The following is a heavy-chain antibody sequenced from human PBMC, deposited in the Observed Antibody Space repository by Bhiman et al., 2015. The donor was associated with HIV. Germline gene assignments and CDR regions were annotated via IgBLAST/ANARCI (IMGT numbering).Heavy chain of an antibody. CDR3: ARLKFVDSGPLIYAPFYYYGMDV. Sequence: EVQLVESGGVVVQPGGSLRLSCAASGFTFSSYEMNWVRQAPGKGLEWVSYISSRGNTIYYADSVKGRFTISRDNAKNSLSLQMNSLRAEDTAIYHCARLKFVDSGPLIYAPFYYYGMDVWGQGTTVTVSS. D-gene: IGHD2/OR15-2a*01. J-gene: IGHJ6*02. CDR2: ISSRGNTI. CDR1: GFTFSSYE. V-gene: IGHV3-48*03.